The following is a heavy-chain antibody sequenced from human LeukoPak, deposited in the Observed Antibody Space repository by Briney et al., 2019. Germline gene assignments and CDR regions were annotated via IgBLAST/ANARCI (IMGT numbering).Heavy chain of an antibody. V-gene: IGHV3-23*01. CDR2: ISGSGGST. Sequence: GGSLRLSCAASGFTFSSYVMSWVRQAPGKGLEWVLAISGSGGSTYYADSVKGRFTISRDNSKNTLYLQMNSLRAEDTAVYYCAKHSGGSCYSAFDYWGQGTLVTVSS. J-gene: IGHJ4*02. D-gene: IGHD2-15*01. CDR3: AKHSGGSCYSAFDY. CDR1: GFTFSSYV.